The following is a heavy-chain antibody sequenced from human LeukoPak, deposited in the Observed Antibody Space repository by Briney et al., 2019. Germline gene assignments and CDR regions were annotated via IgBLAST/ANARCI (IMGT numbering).Heavy chain of an antibody. V-gene: IGHV3-23*01. CDR3: AKVARHPLGATGSFDY. CDR2: TSANGDDT. J-gene: IGHJ4*02. CDR1: GFTFSSYA. Sequence: GGSLRLSCAGSGFTFSSYAMSWVRQAPGKGLEWVSVTSANGDDTHYTDSVKGRFTISRHNSRNTLYLQMNSLRAEDTAVYYCAKVARHPLGATGSFDYWGQGTLVTVSS. D-gene: IGHD1-26*01.